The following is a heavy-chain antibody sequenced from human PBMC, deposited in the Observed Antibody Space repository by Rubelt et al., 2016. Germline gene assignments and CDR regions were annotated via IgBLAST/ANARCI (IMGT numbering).Heavy chain of an antibody. Sequence: QVQLQESGPGLVKPSETLSLTCTVSGGSISGYYWSWIRQSPEKGLEWIGYIYYSGSTNYNPSLKSRVTISLDTSKNQFSRGLSSVTAADTAVYYCARQVRVLYYSDYWGQGTLVTVSS. V-gene: IGHV4-59*08. CDR3: ARQVRVLYYSDY. J-gene: IGHJ4*02. CDR2: IYYSGST. CDR1: GGSISGYY.